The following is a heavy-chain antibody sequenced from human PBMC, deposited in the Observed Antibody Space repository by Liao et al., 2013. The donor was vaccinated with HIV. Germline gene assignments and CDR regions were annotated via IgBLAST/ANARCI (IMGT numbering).Heavy chain of an antibody. D-gene: IGHD6-19*01. J-gene: IGHJ2*01. CDR2: INHSGST. Sequence: QVQLQQWGAGLLKPSETLSLTCAVYGGSFSGYYWSWIRQPPGKGLEWIGEINHSGSTNYNPSLKSRVTISVDTSKNQFSLKLSSVTAADTAVYYCASQPQPGYSSGWYYRDHWYFDLWGRGTLVTVSS. CDR3: ASQPQPGYSSGWYYRDHWYFDL. CDR1: GGSFSGYY. V-gene: IGHV4-34*01.